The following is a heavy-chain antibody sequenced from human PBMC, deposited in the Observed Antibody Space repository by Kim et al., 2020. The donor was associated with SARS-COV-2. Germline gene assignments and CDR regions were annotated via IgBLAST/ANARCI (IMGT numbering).Heavy chain of an antibody. CDR2: IIPIFGNI. CDR3: ATDGNCTSSKCHILGGMDV. V-gene: IGHV1-69*13. Sequence: PSVKVSCKASGLRSYAISWMRQAPGQRLEWMGGIIPIFGNINYAQKFQGRVTITADESTGTAYMELSSLRFDDSAMYYCATDGNCTSSKCHILGGMDVWGQGTTVTVSS. CDR1: GLRSYA. D-gene: IGHD2-8*01. J-gene: IGHJ6*02.